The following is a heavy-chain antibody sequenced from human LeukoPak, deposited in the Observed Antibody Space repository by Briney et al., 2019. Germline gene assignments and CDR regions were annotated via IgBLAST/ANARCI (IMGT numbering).Heavy chain of an antibody. J-gene: IGHJ4*02. Sequence: SQTLSLTCTVSGGSISNGGYYWSWIRQHPGKGLEWIGYIYYSGSTYYNPSLKSRVTISVDTSKNQFSLKLSSVTAADTAVYYCARGWTAMVNFDYWGQGTLVTVSS. V-gene: IGHV4-31*03. CDR2: IYYSGST. CDR3: ARGWTAMVNFDY. CDR1: GGSISNGGYY. D-gene: IGHD5-18*01.